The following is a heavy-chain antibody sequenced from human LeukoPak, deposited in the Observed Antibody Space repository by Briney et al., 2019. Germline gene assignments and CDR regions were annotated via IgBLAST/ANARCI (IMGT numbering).Heavy chain of an antibody. CDR2: VYSSGST. J-gene: IGHJ4*02. D-gene: IGHD1-20*01. CDR1: GGFSSNYY. CDR3: ARISITGAGYDY. V-gene: IGHV4-4*07. Sequence: PSETLSLTCTVSGGFSSNYYWSWIRQPAGKGLEWIGRVYSSGSTNYNPSLKSRVTVSVDTSKNQFSLKLSSVTAADTAVYYCARISITGAGYDYWGQGTLVTVSS.